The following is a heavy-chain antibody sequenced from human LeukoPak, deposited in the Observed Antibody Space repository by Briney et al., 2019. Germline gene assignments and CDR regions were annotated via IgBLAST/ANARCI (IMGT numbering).Heavy chain of an antibody. D-gene: IGHD3-10*01. Sequence: GGSLRLSCAASGFTFSSYWMHWVRQAPGKGLVWVSRLNPDGSSTSYADSVKGRFTISRDNAKNTVYLQMNSLRAEDTAVYYCARYYGSGTYAVDYWGQGTLVTVSS. CDR1: GFTFSSYW. CDR2: LNPDGSST. CDR3: ARYYGSGTYAVDY. V-gene: IGHV3-74*01. J-gene: IGHJ4*02.